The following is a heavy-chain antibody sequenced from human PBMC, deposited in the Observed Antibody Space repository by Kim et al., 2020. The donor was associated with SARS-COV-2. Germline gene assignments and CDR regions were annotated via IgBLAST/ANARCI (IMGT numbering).Heavy chain of an antibody. CDR2: INHSGST. V-gene: IGHV4-34*01. CDR1: GGSFSGYY. Sequence: SETLSLTCAVYGGSFSGYYWSWIRQPPGKGLEWIGEINHSGSTNYNPSLKSRVTISVDTSKNQFSLKLSSVTAADTAVYYCARASAVTMVRGVIANYYYYGMDVWGQGTTVTVSS. CDR3: ARASAVTMVRGVIANYYYYGMDV. D-gene: IGHD3-10*01. J-gene: IGHJ6*02.